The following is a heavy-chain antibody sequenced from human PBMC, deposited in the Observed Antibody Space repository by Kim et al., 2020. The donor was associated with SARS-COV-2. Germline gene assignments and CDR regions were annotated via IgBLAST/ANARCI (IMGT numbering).Heavy chain of an antibody. J-gene: IGHJ4*02. V-gene: IGHV5-51*01. D-gene: IGHD4-4*01. CDR3: ARRRDGYSPFDY. Sequence: RYSLSFQGQVTISADKSISTAYLQWSSLKASDTAMYYCARRRDGYSPFDYWGQGTLVTVSS.